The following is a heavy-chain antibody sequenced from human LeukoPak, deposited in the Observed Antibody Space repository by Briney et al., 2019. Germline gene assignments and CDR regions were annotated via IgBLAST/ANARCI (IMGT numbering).Heavy chain of an antibody. CDR2: AYGDGSSQ. V-gene: IGHV3-33*01. CDR3: ATGGNFYYSH. J-gene: IGHJ1*01. D-gene: IGHD4-11*01. Sequence: PGGSLRLSCAASGFPFSGYGMHWVRQAPGKGLEWVAVAYGDGSSQYYADSVKGRFSISKDISKNTLSLQMNSLRAEDTAVHSCATGGNFYYSHWGQGTLVTVSS. CDR1: GFPFSGYG.